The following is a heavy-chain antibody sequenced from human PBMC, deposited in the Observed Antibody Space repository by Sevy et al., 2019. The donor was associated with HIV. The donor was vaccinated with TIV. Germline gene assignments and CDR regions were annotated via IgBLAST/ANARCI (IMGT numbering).Heavy chain of an antibody. CDR2: ISYDGRKK. CDR3: ARDPDIGDYVLLFDY. CDR1: GFSFNKYA. V-gene: IGHV3-30*04. J-gene: IGHJ4*02. D-gene: IGHD4-17*01. Sequence: GESLKICCVASGFSFNKYAMHWVRQAPGKGLEWIGFISYDGRKKDYADSVKGRVTISRDDSKNTLYLQLDSLRGEDTAVYYCARDPDIGDYVLLFDYWGQGTLVTVSS.